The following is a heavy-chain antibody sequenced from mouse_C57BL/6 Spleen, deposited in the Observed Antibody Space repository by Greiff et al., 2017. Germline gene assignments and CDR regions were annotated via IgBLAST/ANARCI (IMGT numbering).Heavy chain of an antibody. Sequence: VQLQQSGPVLARPGASVKLSCKTSGYTFTSYWMHWVKQRPGQGLEWIGAISPGNSDTSYNQKFKGKAKLPAVTSASTAYMVLISLTNEDSAVYNCTRVDYGSSYVSYWGQGTTLTVSS. CDR2: ISPGNSDT. J-gene: IGHJ2*01. V-gene: IGHV1-5*01. CDR1: GYTFTSYW. CDR3: TRVDYGSSYVSY. D-gene: IGHD1-1*01.